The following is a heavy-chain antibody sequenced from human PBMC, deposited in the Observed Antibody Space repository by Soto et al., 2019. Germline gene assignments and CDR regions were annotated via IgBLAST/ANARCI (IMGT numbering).Heavy chain of an antibody. V-gene: IGHV1-69*01. CDR3: ARGRGLGAAYRGFDP. D-gene: IGHD4-4*01. CDR1: GGTFSDYA. Sequence: QVQLVQSGAEAKKPGSSVKVSCKASGGTFSDYAINWVRQAPGQGLEWMGGSIPTFGTASYAQKFQGRVMITADESTNTAYMELSNLRSEDTAVYYCARGRGLGAAYRGFDPWGQGTLVTVSS. J-gene: IGHJ5*02. CDR2: SIPTFGTA.